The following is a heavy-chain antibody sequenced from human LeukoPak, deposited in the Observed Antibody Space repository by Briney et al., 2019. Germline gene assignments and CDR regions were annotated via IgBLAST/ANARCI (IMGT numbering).Heavy chain of an antibody. CDR3: ARFTVVAPNYYYYGMDV. CDR2: IIPILGIA. D-gene: IGHD2-15*01. V-gene: IGHV1-69*04. J-gene: IGHJ6*02. CDR1: GGTFSSYA. Sequence: WASVKVSCKASGGTFSSYAISWVRQAPRQGLEWMGRIIPILGIANYAQKFQGRVTITADKSTSTAYMELSSLRSEDTAVYYCARFTVVAPNYYYYGMDVWGQGTTVTVSS.